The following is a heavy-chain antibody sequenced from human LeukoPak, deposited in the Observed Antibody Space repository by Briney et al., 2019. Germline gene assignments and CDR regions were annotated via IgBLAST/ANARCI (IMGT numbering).Heavy chain of an antibody. CDR2: MNPNRGNT. Sequence: ASVKVSCKASGHTFTTYDINWVRQATGQGLEWMGWMNPNRGNTGYEQKFQGRVTMTGNTSISTAYMELSSLRSEDTAVYYCARGYYDTNGYYYRLDSWGQGTLVTVSS. CDR1: GHTFTTYD. J-gene: IGHJ4*02. V-gene: IGHV1-8*01. CDR3: ARGYYDTNGYYYRLDS. D-gene: IGHD3-22*01.